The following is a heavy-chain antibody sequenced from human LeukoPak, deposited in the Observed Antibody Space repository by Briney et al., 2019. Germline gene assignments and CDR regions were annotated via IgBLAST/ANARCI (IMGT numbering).Heavy chain of an antibody. Sequence: GESLKISCKGSGYSFTSYWIGWVRQMPGKGLEWMGIIYPGDSDTRYSPSFQGQVTISADKSFSTAYLQWSSLKASDTAMYYCATPYGDYVHAFDIWGQGTMVTVSS. CDR2: IYPGDSDT. J-gene: IGHJ3*02. D-gene: IGHD4-17*01. CDR3: ATPYGDYVHAFDI. V-gene: IGHV5-51*01. CDR1: GYSFTSYW.